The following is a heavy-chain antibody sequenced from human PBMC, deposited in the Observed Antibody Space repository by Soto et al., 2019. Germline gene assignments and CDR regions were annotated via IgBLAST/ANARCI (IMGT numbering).Heavy chain of an antibody. V-gene: IGHV3-64*01. J-gene: IGHJ4*02. D-gene: IGHD3-9*01. CDR1: GFTFSSYA. Sequence: GGSLRLSCAASGFTFSSYAMHWVRQAPGKGLEYVSAISSNGGSTYYANSVKGRFTISRDNSKNTLYLQMSSLRAEDTAVYYCAKDLGEYYDILPRYPASIDYWGQGTLVTVSS. CDR3: AKDLGEYYDILPRYPASIDY. CDR2: ISSNGGST.